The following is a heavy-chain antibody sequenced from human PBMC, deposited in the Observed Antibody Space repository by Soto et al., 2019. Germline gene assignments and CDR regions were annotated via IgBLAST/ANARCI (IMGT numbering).Heavy chain of an antibody. D-gene: IGHD6-6*01. CDR1: GYTFTSYG. V-gene: IGHV1-18*01. CDR2: ISAYNGNT. J-gene: IGHJ6*02. Sequence: QVQLVQSGAEVKKPGASVKVSCKASGYTFTSYGISWVRQAPGQGLEWMGWISAYNGNTNYAQKRQGRVTMTTDTSTSTAYMELRSLRSDDTAVYYCARDARKYSSSYHYGMDVWGQGTTVTVSS. CDR3: ARDARKYSSSYHYGMDV.